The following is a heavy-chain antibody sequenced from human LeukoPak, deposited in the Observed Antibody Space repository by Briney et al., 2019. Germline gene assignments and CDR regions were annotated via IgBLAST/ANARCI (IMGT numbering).Heavy chain of an antibody. CDR1: GYTFTSYD. J-gene: IGHJ3*02. CDR2: MNPNSGNT. D-gene: IGHD2-15*01. CDR3: ARGLVVLAATSWAFDI. Sequence: GASVKVSCKASGYTFTSYDINWVRQATGQGLEWMGWMNPNSGNTGYAQKFQGRVTVTRNTSISTAYMGLTSLRSEDTAVYYCARGLVVLAATSWAFDIWGHGTMVTVSS. V-gene: IGHV1-8*01.